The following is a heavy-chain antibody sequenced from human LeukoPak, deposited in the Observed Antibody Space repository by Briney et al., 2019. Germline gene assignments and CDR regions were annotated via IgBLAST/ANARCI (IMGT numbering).Heavy chain of an antibody. CDR3: ARASSSSGVDAFDI. CDR1: GGTFGSYA. D-gene: IGHD6-6*01. Sequence: GASVKVSCKASGGTFGSYAISWVRQAPGQGLEWMGGIIPIFGTANYAQKFQGRVTITADESTSTAYMELSSLRSEDTAVYYCARASSSSGVDAFDIWGQGTMVTVSS. J-gene: IGHJ3*02. V-gene: IGHV1-69*13. CDR2: IIPIFGTA.